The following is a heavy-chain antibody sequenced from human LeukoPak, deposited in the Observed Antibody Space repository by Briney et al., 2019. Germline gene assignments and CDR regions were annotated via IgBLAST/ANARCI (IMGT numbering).Heavy chain of an antibody. CDR3: ARADYYDTTDSAFDI. CDR2: INWNGGST. Sequence: GGSLRLSCAASGFTFSSYEMNWVRQAPGKGLEWVSGINWNGGSTGYADSVKGRFTISRDNAKNSLYLQMNSLRAEDTALYYCARADYYDTTDSAFDIWGQGTMVTVSS. D-gene: IGHD3-22*01. V-gene: IGHV3-20*04. CDR1: GFTFSSYE. J-gene: IGHJ3*02.